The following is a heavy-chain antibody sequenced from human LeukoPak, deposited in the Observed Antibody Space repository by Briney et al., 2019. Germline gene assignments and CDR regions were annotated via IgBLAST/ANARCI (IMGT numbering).Heavy chain of an antibody. CDR1: GYTFNGYY. CDR2: INPNSGGT. D-gene: IGHD1-26*01. CDR3: ARAEGSYPNFDY. J-gene: IGHJ4*02. V-gene: IGHV1-2*02. Sequence: ASVKVSCKASGYTFNGYYMHWVRQAPGQGLEWMGWINPNSGGTNYAQKFQGRVTMTRDTSISTAYMELSRLRSDDTAVYYCARAEGSYPNFDYWGQGTLVTVSS.